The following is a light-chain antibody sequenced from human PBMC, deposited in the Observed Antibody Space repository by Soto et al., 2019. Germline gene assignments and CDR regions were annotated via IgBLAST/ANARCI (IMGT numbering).Light chain of an antibody. V-gene: IGLV1-44*01. CDR2: RND. Sequence: QSVLTQPPSASGTPGQRVTISCSGSSSSIGSYTVNWYQQLPGTAPKLLIYRNDQRPSGVPDRFSGSKSGTSASLAISGLQSEDEAEYYCAAWEDSLNGPVFGGGTKVTVL. CDR3: AAWEDSLNGPV. J-gene: IGLJ2*01. CDR1: SSSIGSYT.